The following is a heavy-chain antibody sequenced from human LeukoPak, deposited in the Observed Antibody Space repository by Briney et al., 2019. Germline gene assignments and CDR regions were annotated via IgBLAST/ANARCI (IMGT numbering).Heavy chain of an antibody. CDR1: GGSFSGYY. CDR3: ARRGFYSSGYSY. V-gene: IGHV4-34*01. J-gene: IGHJ4*02. D-gene: IGHD3-22*01. Sequence: PSETLSLTCAVYGGSFSGYYWSWIRQPPGKGLEWIGEINHSGSTNYNPSLKSRVTISVDTSKNQFSLKLSSVTAADTAVYYCARRGFYSSGYSYWGQGTLVTVSS. CDR2: INHSGST.